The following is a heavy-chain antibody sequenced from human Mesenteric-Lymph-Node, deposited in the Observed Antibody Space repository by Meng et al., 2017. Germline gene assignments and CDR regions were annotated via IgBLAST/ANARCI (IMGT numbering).Heavy chain of an antibody. J-gene: IGHJ3*02. Sequence: SETLSLTCTVFGGSLSSGPYSWNWIRQPAGKGPEWIGRISTSGSTNYNPSLKSRATISIDTSKNQFSLKLSSVTAADTAVYYCERESVGELEDTFDIWGQGTMVTVSS. D-gene: IGHD1-1*01. CDR3: ERESVGELEDTFDI. CDR1: GGSLSSGPYS. CDR2: ISTSGST. V-gene: IGHV4-61*02.